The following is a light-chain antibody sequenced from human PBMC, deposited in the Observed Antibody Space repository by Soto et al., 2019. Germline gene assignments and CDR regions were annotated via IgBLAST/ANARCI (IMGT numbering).Light chain of an antibody. CDR1: SSNIGRFY. CDR3: GTWDASLNALV. Sequence: QSVLTQPPSVSAAPGQKVTISCSGSSSNIGRFYVSWYQQLPGVAPKLLIYDNTKRPSGIPDRFSGSKSGTSATLGITGLQTRDEADYYCGTWDASLNALVFGGGTKLTVL. V-gene: IGLV1-51*01. CDR2: DNT. J-gene: IGLJ3*02.